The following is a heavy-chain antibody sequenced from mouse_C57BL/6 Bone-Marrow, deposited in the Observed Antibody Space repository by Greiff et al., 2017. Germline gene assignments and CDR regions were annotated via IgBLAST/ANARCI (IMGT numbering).Heavy chain of an antibody. CDR2: ITPNYGTN. CDR3: ARYYYGSSCGFAY. Sequence: LVESGPELVKPGASVKISCKASGYSFTDYNMNWVKQSNGKSLEWIGVITPNYGTNSYNQKFKGKATLTVDQSSSTAYMQLNSLTSEDSAVYYCARYYYGSSCGFAYWGQGTLVTVSA. J-gene: IGHJ3*01. CDR1: GYSFTDYN. V-gene: IGHV1-39*01. D-gene: IGHD1-1*01.